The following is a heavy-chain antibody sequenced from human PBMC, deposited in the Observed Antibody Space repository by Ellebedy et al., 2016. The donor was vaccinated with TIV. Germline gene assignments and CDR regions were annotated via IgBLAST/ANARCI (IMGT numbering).Heavy chain of an antibody. CDR2: INPSGGST. J-gene: IGHJ4*02. CDR1: GYTFSSDF. CDR3: ARDLFGGVTADY. V-gene: IGHV1-46*01. Sequence: ASVKVSCXASGYTFSSDFMHWVRQAPGQGLEWMGIINPSGGSTSYAQKFQGRVTLTRDTSTSTVYMELSSLRSEDTAVYYCARDLFGGVTADYWGQGTLVTVSS. D-gene: IGHD3-16*01.